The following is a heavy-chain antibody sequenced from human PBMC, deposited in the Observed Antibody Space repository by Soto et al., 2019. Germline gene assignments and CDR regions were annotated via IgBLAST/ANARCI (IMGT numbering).Heavy chain of an antibody. Sequence: PGGSLRLSCEASGLSFGDDAMNWVRQAPGKGLEWVAVITYDGSTKFYADSVRGRFTISRDNSKSTLYLQMASLISKDTAVYYCARDVGTQMDFWSTSGMDVWGQGTTVTVSS. J-gene: IGHJ6*02. V-gene: IGHV3-30-3*01. D-gene: IGHD3-3*01. CDR3: ARDVGTQMDFWSTSGMDV. CDR2: ITYDGSTK. CDR1: GLSFGDDA.